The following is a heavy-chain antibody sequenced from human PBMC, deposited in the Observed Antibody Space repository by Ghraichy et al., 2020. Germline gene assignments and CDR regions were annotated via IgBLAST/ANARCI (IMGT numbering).Heavy chain of an antibody. Sequence: SLRLSCAASGFTFSSFSMNWVRQAPGKGLEWVSYISSDSSTIYYADSVKGRFTISRDNAKNSLYLQMTSLRAEDTAMYYCATVRSRYWGQGTLVTVSS. V-gene: IGHV3-48*04. D-gene: IGHD1-26*01. J-gene: IGHJ4*02. CDR2: ISSDSSTI. CDR1: GFTFSSFS. CDR3: ATVRSRY.